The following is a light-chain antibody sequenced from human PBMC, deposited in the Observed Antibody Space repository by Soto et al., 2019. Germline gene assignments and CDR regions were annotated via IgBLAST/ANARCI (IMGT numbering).Light chain of an antibody. CDR3: HQYGNSPQT. CDR1: QSVSSNY. J-gene: IGKJ1*01. Sequence: ESVLTQSPGTLSLSPGERATLSCRASQSVSSNYLAWYQQKPGQAPRLLIYGASSRATGIPDRFSGSGSGTVFTLTINILEPDDFAVYYCHQYGNSPQTFGQGTKVDIK. CDR2: GAS. V-gene: IGKV3-20*01.